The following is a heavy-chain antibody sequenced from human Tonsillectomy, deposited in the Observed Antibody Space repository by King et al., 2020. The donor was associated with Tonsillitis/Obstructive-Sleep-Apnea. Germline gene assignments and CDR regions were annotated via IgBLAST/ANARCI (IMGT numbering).Heavy chain of an antibody. V-gene: IGHV3-33*01. D-gene: IGHD5-12*01. CDR1: GFTFSSYG. J-gene: IGHJ6*02. Sequence: VQLVESGGGVVQPGRSLRLSCATSGFTFSSYGMHWVRQAPGKGLEWVAVVWYDGSIKYYAHSVRGRFTISRDNSKNTLYLQMDSLRAEDTAVYYCARDQTRVAYYYYAMDDWGQGTTVTVSS. CDR2: VWYDGSIK. CDR3: ARDQTRVAYYYYAMDD.